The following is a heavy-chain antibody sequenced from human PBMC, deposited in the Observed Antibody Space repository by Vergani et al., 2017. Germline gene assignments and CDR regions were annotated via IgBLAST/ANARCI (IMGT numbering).Heavy chain of an antibody. CDR3: ARAVAGYSSSWYGGGYYYYGMDV. V-gene: IGHV4-61*02. Sequence: QVQLQESGPGLVKPSQTLSLTCTVSGGSISSGSYYWSWIRQPAGKGLEWIGRIYTSGSTHYNPSLKSRVTISVDTSKNQFSLKLSSVTAADTAVYYCARAVAGYSSSWYGGGYYYYGMDVWGQGTTVTVSS. D-gene: IGHD6-13*01. CDR2: IYTSGST. CDR1: GGSISSGSYY. J-gene: IGHJ6*02.